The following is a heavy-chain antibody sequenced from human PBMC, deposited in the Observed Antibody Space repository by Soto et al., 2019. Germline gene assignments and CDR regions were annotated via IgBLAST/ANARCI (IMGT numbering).Heavy chain of an antibody. CDR3: ARGEAYCGGDCYSDYFDY. V-gene: IGHV3-11*01. J-gene: IGHJ4*02. CDR2: ISSSGSTI. Sequence: QVQLVESGGGLVKPGGSLRLSCAASGFTFSDYYMSCIRQAPGKGLEWGSNISSSGSTIYYADSVKGRFTISRDNAKKSLYLQMSSLRAEDTAVYYCARGEAYCGGDCYSDYFDYWGQGTLVTVSS. D-gene: IGHD2-21*02. CDR1: GFTFSDYY.